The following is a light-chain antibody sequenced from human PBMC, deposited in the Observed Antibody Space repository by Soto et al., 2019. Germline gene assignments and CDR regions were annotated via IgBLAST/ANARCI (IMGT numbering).Light chain of an antibody. CDR3: QSYDSSLRRV. Sequence: SVLAQPPPVSGAPGERGTISRTGSSSNIGAGYDVHWYQQLPGTAPKLLIYGNSNRPSGVPDRFSGSKSGTSASLAITGLQAEDEADYYCQSYDSSLRRVFGTGTKVTVL. CDR1: SSNIGAGYD. CDR2: GNS. J-gene: IGLJ1*01. V-gene: IGLV1-40*01.